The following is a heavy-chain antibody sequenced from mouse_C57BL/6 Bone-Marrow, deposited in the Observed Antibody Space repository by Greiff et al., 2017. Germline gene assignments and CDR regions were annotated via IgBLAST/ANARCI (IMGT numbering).Heavy chain of an antibody. CDR2: IRSKSNNYAT. CDR1: GFSFNTYA. CDR3: VRGLGRRAFAY. Sequence: EADGGLVQPKGSLKLSCAASGFSFNTYAMNWVRQAPGKGLEWVARIRSKSNNYATYYADSVKDRFTISRDDSESMLYLQMNNLQTEDTAMYYCVRGLGRRAFAYWGQGTTLTVSS. J-gene: IGHJ2*01. D-gene: IGHD4-1*01. V-gene: IGHV10-1*01.